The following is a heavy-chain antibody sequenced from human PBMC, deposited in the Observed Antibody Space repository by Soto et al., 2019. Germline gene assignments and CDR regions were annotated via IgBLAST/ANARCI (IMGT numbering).Heavy chain of an antibody. CDR1: GFSVTNYW. J-gene: IGHJ5*02. V-gene: IGHV5-51*01. CDR3: ARHYYGSGNYFNIHPTEP. D-gene: IGHD3-10*01. Sequence: GESLKISCKGSGFSVTNYWIGWVRQMPGKGLEWMGIIYPGDSDTTYSPSFQGQVTISADKSISTAYLQWSSLKASDTAMYYCARHYYGSGNYFNIHPTEPWGQGTLVTVSS. CDR2: IYPGDSDT.